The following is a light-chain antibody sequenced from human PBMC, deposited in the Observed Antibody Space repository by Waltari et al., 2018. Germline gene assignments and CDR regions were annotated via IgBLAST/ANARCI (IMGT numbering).Light chain of an antibody. CDR1: QSVINY. CDR3: QQRSNWPLIT. Sequence: EIVLTQSPATLSLSPGERAPLSCRASQSVINYLAWYQQKPGQAPRLLIYDASNRATDIPARFSGSGSGTDFTLTISSLEPEDFAVYYCQQRSNWPLITFGQGHDWRLN. V-gene: IGKV3-11*01. CDR2: DAS. J-gene: IGKJ5*01.